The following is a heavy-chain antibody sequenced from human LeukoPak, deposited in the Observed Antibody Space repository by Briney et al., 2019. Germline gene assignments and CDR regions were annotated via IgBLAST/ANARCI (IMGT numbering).Heavy chain of an antibody. CDR3: ATLGGRFGESFDY. V-gene: IGHV1-24*01. D-gene: IGHD3-10*01. Sequence: GASAKVSCKVSGYTLTELSMHWVRQAPGKGLEWMGGFDPEDGETIYAQKFQGRVTMTEDTSTDTAYMELSSLRSEDTAVYYCATLGGRFGESFDYWGQGTLVTVSS. J-gene: IGHJ4*02. CDR1: GYTLTELS. CDR2: FDPEDGET.